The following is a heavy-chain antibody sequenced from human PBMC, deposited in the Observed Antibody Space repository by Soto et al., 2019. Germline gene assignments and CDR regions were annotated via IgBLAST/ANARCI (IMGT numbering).Heavy chain of an antibody. D-gene: IGHD2-2*01. V-gene: IGHV3-33*01. CDR2: IWYVGSNK. J-gene: IGHJ5*02. CDR3: ARVSADYAAFNWFDP. Sequence: QLGGSLRLSCAASGFTFSSYGMHWVRQAPGKGLEWVAVIWYVGSNKYYADSVKGRFTISRDNSKNTLYLQMNSLRAEDTAVYYCARVSADYAAFNWFDPWGQGTLVTVSS. CDR1: GFTFSSYG.